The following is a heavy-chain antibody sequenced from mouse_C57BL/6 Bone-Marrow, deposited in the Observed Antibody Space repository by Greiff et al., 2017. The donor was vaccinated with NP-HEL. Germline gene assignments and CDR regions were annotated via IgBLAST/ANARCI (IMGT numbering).Heavy chain of an antibody. CDR2: ISSGGDYI. Sequence: DVMLVESGEGLVKPGGSLKLSCAASGFTFSSYAMSWVRQTPEKRLEWVAYISSGGDYIYYADTVKGRFHISRDNARNTLYLQMSSLKSEDTAMYYCTRGGYYYGSSTFAYWGQGTLVTVSA. D-gene: IGHD1-1*01. CDR1: GFTFSSYA. CDR3: TRGGYYYGSSTFAY. V-gene: IGHV5-9-1*02. J-gene: IGHJ3*01.